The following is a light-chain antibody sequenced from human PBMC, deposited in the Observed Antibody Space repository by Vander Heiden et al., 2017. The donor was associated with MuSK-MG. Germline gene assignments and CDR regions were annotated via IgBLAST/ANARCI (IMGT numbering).Light chain of an antibody. V-gene: IGLV4-69*01. CDR2: LNSDGSH. Sequence: QLVLTQSPSASASLGASVKLTCTLSSGHSSYAIAWHQQQPEKGPRYLMKLNSDGSHSKGDGIPDRFSGSSYGAARSLTISSLQSEDESYYYCQNWGTGILVFGGGTKLTVL. CDR3: QNWGTGILV. CDR1: SGHSSYA. J-gene: IGLJ2*01.